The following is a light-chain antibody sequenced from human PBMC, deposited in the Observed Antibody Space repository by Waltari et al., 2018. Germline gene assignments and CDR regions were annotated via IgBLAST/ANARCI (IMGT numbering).Light chain of an antibody. CDR1: SRDIGGYNY. CDR3: SSYAGSNTFL. CDR2: EVS. J-gene: IGLJ2*01. V-gene: IGLV2-11*01. Sequence: QAALTQPRSVSGSPGQSVTISCTGTSRDIGGYNYVSWYQQHPGTAPKLMIYEVSKRPSGVSDRFSGSKSGNTASLTISGLQAEDEADYYCSSYAGSNTFLFGGGTRLTVL.